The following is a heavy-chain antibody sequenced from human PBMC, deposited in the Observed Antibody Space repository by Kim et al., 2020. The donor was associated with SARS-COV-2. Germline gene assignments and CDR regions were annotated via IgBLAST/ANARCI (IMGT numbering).Heavy chain of an antibody. CDR3: ATDHIAAAGTFYYGMDV. CDR1: GYTLTELS. CDR2: FDPEDGET. J-gene: IGHJ6*02. D-gene: IGHD6-13*01. V-gene: IGHV1-24*01. Sequence: ASVKVSCKVSGYTLTELSMHWVRQAPGKGLEWMGGFDPEDGETIYAQKFQGRVTMTEDTSTDTAYMELSSLRSEDTAVYYCATDHIAAAGTFYYGMDVWGQGTTVTVSS.